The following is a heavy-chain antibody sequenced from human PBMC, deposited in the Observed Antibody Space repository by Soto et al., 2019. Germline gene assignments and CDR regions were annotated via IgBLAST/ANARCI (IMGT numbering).Heavy chain of an antibody. V-gene: IGHV3-53*01. CDR3: ARDRSDSSRADSFDV. D-gene: IGHD6-25*01. CDR2: IYRGVAT. J-gene: IGHJ3*01. Sequence: SGGSLRLSCAVSGFNVSNTYMSWVRQAPGKGLEWVSVIYRGVATYYADSVRGRFTTSRDTSKNTVYLQMNSLRAEDTAVYYCARDRSDSSRADSFDVWGQGTMVTVSS. CDR1: GFNVSNTY.